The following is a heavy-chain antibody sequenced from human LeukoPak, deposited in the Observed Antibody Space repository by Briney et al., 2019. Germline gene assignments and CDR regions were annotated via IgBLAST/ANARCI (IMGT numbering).Heavy chain of an antibody. D-gene: IGHD3-22*01. CDR3: AREYYGSSGYHNDY. CDR1: GGSISSRNW. CDR2: IYYSGST. V-gene: IGHV4-4*02. Sequence: SETLSLTCAVSGGSISSRNWWSWVRQPPGKGLEWIGYIYYSGSTNYNPSLKSRVTISVDTSKNQFSLKLSSVTAADTAVYYCAREYYGSSGYHNDYWGQGALVTVSS. J-gene: IGHJ4*02.